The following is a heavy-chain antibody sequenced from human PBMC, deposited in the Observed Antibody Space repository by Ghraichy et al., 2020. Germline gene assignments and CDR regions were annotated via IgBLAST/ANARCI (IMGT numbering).Heavy chain of an antibody. D-gene: IGHD2-8*01. CDR1: GFTFDDYA. Sequence: GESLNISCAASGFTFDDYAMHWVRQAPGKGLEWVSLISWDGGSTYYADSVKGRFTISRDNSKNSLYLQMNSLRAEDTALYYCAKDIYGRYAIGAMDYWGQGTLVTVSS. V-gene: IGHV3-43D*04. J-gene: IGHJ4*02. CDR3: AKDIYGRYAIGAMDY. CDR2: ISWDGGST.